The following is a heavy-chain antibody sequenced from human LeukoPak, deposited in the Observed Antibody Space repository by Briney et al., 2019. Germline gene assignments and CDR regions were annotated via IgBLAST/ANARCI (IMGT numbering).Heavy chain of an antibody. D-gene: IGHD3-22*01. CDR2: ISWNSGSI. Sequence: GGSLRLSCAASGFTFDDYAMHWVRQAPGKGLEWVSGISWNSGSIGYADSVKGRFTISRDNAKNSLYLQMNSLRAEDTALYYCAKDTYDSSFQGIDYLGRGTRATVSS. V-gene: IGHV3-9*01. CDR1: GFTFDDYA. CDR3: AKDTYDSSFQGIDY. J-gene: IGHJ4*02.